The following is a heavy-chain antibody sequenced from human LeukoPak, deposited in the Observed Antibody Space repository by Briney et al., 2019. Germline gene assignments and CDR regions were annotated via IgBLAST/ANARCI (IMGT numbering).Heavy chain of an antibody. CDR2: MNPKSPGT. V-gene: IGHV1-2*02. CDR3: ARDPAQSYYMDV. CDR1: GYSFTAYY. J-gene: IGHJ6*03. Sequence: VSVKVSCKASGYSFTAYYIHWVRQSPGQGGEWMGWMNPKSPGTNYAQKFQGRVSMTRDTSISTAYMELSSLTSDDSAVYYCARDPAQSYYMDVWGIGTTVTVSS.